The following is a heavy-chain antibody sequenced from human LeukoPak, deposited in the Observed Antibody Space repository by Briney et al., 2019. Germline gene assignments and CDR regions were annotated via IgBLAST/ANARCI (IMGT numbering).Heavy chain of an antibody. J-gene: IGHJ4*02. Sequence: TGGSLRLSCAASGFTFSSYGMSWVRQAPGKGLEWVSGISGSGGSTYYADSVKGRFTISRDNSKNTLYLQMNSLRAEDTAVYYCAKVLGGSYGRLDYWGQGTLVTVSS. D-gene: IGHD1-26*01. CDR3: AKVLGGSYGRLDY. CDR2: ISGSGGST. CDR1: GFTFSSYG. V-gene: IGHV3-23*01.